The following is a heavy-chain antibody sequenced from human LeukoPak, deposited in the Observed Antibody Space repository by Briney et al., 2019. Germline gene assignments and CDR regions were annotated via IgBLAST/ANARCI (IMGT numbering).Heavy chain of an antibody. V-gene: IGHV4-39*07. CDR1: GGSISSSSYY. J-gene: IGHJ4*02. CDR2: INHSGST. CDR3: ASRMTRDTDY. Sequence: SETLSLTCTVSGGSISSSSYYWSWIRQPPGKGLEWIGEINHSGSTNYNPSLKSRVTISVDTSKNQFSLKLSSVTAADTAVYYCASRMTRDTDYWGQGTLVTVSS.